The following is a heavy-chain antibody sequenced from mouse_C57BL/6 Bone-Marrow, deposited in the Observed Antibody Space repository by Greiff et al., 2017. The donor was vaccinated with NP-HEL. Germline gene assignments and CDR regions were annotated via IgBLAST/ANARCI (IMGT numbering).Heavy chain of an antibody. CDR3: AKLDGYYYYFDY. Sequence: QVQLKESGPGLVAPSQSLSITCTVSGFSLPSYGVSWVRQPPGKGLEWLGVIWGDGSTNYHEARISRLSISKDNSTSQVFLKLNSLQTDYTATYYCAKLDGYYYYFDYWGQGTTLTVSS. CDR1: GFSLPSYG. CDR2: IWGDGST. V-gene: IGHV2-3*01. D-gene: IGHD2-3*01. J-gene: IGHJ2*01.